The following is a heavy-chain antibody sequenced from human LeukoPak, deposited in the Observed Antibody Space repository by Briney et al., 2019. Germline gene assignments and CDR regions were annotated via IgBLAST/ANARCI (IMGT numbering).Heavy chain of an antibody. Sequence: SVKVSCKASGGTFSSYAISWVRQAPGQGLEWMGGIIPIFGTADYAQKFQGRVTITADESTSTAYMELSSLRSEDTAVYYCARGVWHCSSTSCYPYYYYYYMDVWGKGTTVTVSS. J-gene: IGHJ6*03. D-gene: IGHD2-2*01. CDR3: ARGVWHCSSTSCYPYYYYYYMDV. CDR2: IIPIFGTA. V-gene: IGHV1-69*13. CDR1: GGTFSSYA.